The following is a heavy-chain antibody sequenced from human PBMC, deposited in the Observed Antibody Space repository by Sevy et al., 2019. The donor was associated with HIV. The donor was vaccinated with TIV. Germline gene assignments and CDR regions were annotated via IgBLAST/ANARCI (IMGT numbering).Heavy chain of an antibody. Sequence: SETLSLTCAVYGGSFSGYYWSWIRQPPGKGLEWIGEINHSGSTNYNPSLKSRVTISVDTSKNQFPLKLSSVTAADTAVYYCARGARLAARLAWYYYYGMDVWGQGTTVTVSS. V-gene: IGHV4-34*01. CDR2: INHSGST. CDR3: ARGARLAARLAWYYYYGMDV. D-gene: IGHD6-6*01. J-gene: IGHJ6*02. CDR1: GGSFSGYY.